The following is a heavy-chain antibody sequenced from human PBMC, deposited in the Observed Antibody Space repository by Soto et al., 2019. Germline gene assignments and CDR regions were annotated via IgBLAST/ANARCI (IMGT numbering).Heavy chain of an antibody. D-gene: IGHD2-15*01. J-gene: IGHJ4*02. Sequence: GESLKISCKGSGYSFTSYWISWVRQMPGKGLEWMGRIDPSDSYTNYSPSFQGHVTISADKSISTAYLQWSSLKASDTAMYYCARTGYCSGGSCPPRYWGQGTLVTGSS. CDR1: GYSFTSYW. CDR3: ARTGYCSGGSCPPRY. CDR2: IDPSDSYT. V-gene: IGHV5-10-1*01.